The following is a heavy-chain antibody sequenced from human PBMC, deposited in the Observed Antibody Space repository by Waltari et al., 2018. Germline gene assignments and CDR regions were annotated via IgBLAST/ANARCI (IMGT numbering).Heavy chain of an antibody. J-gene: IGHJ4*02. CDR1: GFTFSSYA. D-gene: IGHD6-6*01. V-gene: IGHV4-4*02. Sequence: QVQLVESGGGVVQPGRSLSLSCSASGFTFSSYAMHWVRQAPGKGLEWIGEIYHSGSTNYNPSLKSRVTISVDKSKNQFSLKLSSVTAADTAVYYCARSEYSSSGWVLVYWGQGTLVTVSS. CDR2: IYHSGST. CDR3: ARSEYSSSGWVLVY.